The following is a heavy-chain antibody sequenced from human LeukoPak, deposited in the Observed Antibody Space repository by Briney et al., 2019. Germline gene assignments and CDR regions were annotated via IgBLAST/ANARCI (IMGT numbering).Heavy chain of an antibody. V-gene: IGHV3-53*01. D-gene: IGHD6-19*01. Sequence: PGGSLRLSCAASGFAVNSNHMSWVRQAPGKGLEWVAIIYRGDNTYYADSVKGRFTISRDNSENTLYLQMNSLRGEDTAVYYCARGAEAGPFYFASWGQGTLVTVSS. CDR3: ARGAEAGPFYFAS. CDR1: GFAVNSNH. J-gene: IGHJ4*02. CDR2: IYRGDNT.